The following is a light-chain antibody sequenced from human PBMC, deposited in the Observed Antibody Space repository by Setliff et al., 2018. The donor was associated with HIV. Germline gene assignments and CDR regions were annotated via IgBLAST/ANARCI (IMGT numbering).Light chain of an antibody. CDR3: CSYAGTTTFPPGV. V-gene: IGLV2-23*02. J-gene: IGLJ1*01. Sequence: QSALTQPASVSGSPGQSITISCTGTSSDVGSYSYVSWYQQHPGKAPKLMIYDVSKRPSGVSNRYSGSKSGNTASLTISGLQAEDEADYYCCSYAGTTTFPPGVLGTGTKATVL. CDR2: DVS. CDR1: SSDVGSYSY.